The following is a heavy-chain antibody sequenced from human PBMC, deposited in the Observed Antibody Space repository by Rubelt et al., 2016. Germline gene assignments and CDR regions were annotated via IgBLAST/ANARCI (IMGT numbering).Heavy chain of an antibody. CDR3: ARDLGYLKDY. J-gene: IGHJ4*02. V-gene: IGHV3-74*01. D-gene: IGHD2-15*01. CDR1: GFTFSEFW. Sequence: EVQLVESGGGLVQPGESLRLSCAASGFTFSEFWMHWVRQAPGKGLVWVSRISSDGISTGYADSVKGRFTISRDNAKNTLYLQMNSLRAEDTAVYYCARDLGYLKDYWGQGTLVTVSS. CDR2: ISSDGIST.